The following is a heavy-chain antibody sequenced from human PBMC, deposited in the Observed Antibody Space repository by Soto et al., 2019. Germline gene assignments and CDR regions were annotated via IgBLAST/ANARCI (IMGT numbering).Heavy chain of an antibody. J-gene: IGHJ4*02. CDR2: ISAYNGNT. CDR1: GYTFTSYG. D-gene: IGHD3-9*01. V-gene: IGHV1-18*01. Sequence: ASVKVSCKASGYTFTSYGISWVRQAPGQGLEWMGWISAYNGNTNYAQKLQGRVTMTTDTSTSTAYMEPRSLRSDDTAVYSCVRDLGYQLLSKVVAGRKYYDILTGYYFDYWGQGTLVTVSS. CDR3: VRDLGYQLLSKVVAGRKYYDILTGYYFDY.